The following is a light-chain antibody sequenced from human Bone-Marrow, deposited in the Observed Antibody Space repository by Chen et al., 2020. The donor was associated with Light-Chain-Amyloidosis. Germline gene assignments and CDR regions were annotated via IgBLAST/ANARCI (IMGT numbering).Light chain of an antibody. CDR1: NIGSTS. Sequence: SYVLTQPSSVSVAPGQTATIACGGNNIGSTSVHWYQQTPGQAPPLVVYDDSDRRSGIPERLSGANSGNTSTLPIRGVEAAEEADDYCQECYRSSDSPVFGGGTKVTVL. J-gene: IGLJ3*02. CDR3: QECYRSSDSPV. CDR2: DDS. V-gene: IGLV3-21*02.